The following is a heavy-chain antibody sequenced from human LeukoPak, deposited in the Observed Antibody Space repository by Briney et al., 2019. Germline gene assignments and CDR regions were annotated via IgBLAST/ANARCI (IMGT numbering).Heavy chain of an antibody. V-gene: IGHV1-69*05. CDR3: ARAVDIAARGYYYYYYMDV. J-gene: IGHJ6*03. Sequence: KVSCKASGGTFSSYAISWVRQAPGQGLEWMGGIIPIFGTANYAQKFQGRVTITTDESTSTAYMELSSLRSEDTAVYYCARAVDIAARGYYYYYYMDVWGKGTTVTVSS. D-gene: IGHD6-6*01. CDR2: IIPIFGTA. CDR1: GGTFSSYA.